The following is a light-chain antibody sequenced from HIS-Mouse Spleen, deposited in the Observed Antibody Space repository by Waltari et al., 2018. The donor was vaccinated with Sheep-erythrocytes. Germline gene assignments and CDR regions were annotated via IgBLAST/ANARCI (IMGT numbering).Light chain of an antibody. CDR1: QSVSSY. CDR3: QQRSNWPPIT. J-gene: IGKJ5*01. V-gene: IGKV3-11*01. CDR2: DAS. Sequence: ELVLTQSPATLSLSPGDRATLSCRASQSVSSYLAWYQQKPGPAPSPLICDASTRTTGIPARCSGSGSGTDFTRTIGSLEPKDFAGYYCQQRSNWPPITFGHGTRREIK.